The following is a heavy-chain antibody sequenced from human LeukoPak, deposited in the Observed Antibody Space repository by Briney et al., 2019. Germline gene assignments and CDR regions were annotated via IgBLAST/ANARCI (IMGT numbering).Heavy chain of an antibody. CDR3: SRFTGYCSRISCYPNAFDI. CDR1: GGSISSYY. Sequence: SETLSLTCTVSGGSISSYYWSWIRQPPGKGLEWIGYIYYSGSTNYNPSLKSRVTISVDTSKNQFSLKLSSVTAADTAVYYCSRFTGYCSRISCYPNAFDIWGQGTTVTVSS. CDR2: IYYSGST. J-gene: IGHJ3*02. V-gene: IGHV4-59*01. D-gene: IGHD2-2*01.